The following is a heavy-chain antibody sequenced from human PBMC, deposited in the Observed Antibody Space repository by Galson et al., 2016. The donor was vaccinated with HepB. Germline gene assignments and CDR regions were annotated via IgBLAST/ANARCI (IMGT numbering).Heavy chain of an antibody. CDR3: ARVGVIPYYYYGMDV. V-gene: IGHV3-74*01. CDR1: GFTFTSYW. J-gene: IGHJ6*01. D-gene: IGHD3-10*01. Sequence: SLRLSCAASGFTFTSYWIHWVRQVPGEGLVWVSRINSDGSSTHYADSVKGRFTISRDNDKNTAYLQMNSLRVEDTAVYYCARVGVIPYYYYGMDVWGQGTMVIVSS. CDR2: INSDGSST.